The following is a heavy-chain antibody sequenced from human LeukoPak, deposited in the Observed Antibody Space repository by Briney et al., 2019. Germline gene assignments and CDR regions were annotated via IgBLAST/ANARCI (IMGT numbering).Heavy chain of an antibody. CDR1: GFTFDDYA. J-gene: IGHJ4*02. CDR3: AKDSSALGGTPDY. V-gene: IGHV3-9*01. Sequence: GGSLRLSCAASGFTFDDYAMHWVRQAPGKGLEWVSGISWNSGSIGYADSVKGRFTISRDNAKNSLYLQMNSLRAEDTALYYCAKDSSALGGTPDYWGQGTLVTVSS. CDR2: ISWNSGSI. D-gene: IGHD3-10*01.